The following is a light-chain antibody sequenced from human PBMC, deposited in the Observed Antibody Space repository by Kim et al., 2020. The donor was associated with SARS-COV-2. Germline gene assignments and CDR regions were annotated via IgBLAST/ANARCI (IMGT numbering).Light chain of an antibody. Sequence: ASVKLTCTLSSGHSSYASAWHQQQPEKGPRYLMKLNGDGSHSKGDGIPDRFAGSSSGAERYLTISSLQSEDEADYYCQTWGTGIPVFGGGTQLTVL. CDR1: SGHSSYA. J-gene: IGLJ3*02. CDR2: LNGDGSH. V-gene: IGLV4-69*01. CDR3: QTWGTGIPV.